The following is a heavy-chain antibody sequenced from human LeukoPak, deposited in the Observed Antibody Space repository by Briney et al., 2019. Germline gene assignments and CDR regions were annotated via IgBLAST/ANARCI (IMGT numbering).Heavy chain of an antibody. CDR2: ISGGGGST. D-gene: IGHD3-3*02. CDR3: AKSISRPYYMDV. J-gene: IGHJ6*03. Sequence: PGGSLRLSCAASGFTFSSYAVSWVRQAPGKGLEWVSAISGGGGSTYYADSVKGRFTISRDNSKNTLYLQMNSLRAEDTAVYYCAKSISRPYYMDVWGKGTTVTVSS. V-gene: IGHV3-23*01. CDR1: GFTFSSYA.